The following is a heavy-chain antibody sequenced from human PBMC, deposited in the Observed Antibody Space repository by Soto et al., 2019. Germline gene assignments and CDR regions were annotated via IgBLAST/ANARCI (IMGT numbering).Heavy chain of an antibody. J-gene: IGHJ4*02. Sequence: GGSLRLSCAASGFTFSSYSMNWVRQAPGKGLEWVSSISSSSSYIYYADSVKGRFTISRDNAKNSLYLQMNSLRAEDTAVYYCALQASRLGEPRDYWGQGTLVTVSS. CDR2: ISSSSSYI. V-gene: IGHV3-21*01. CDR1: GFTFSSYS. D-gene: IGHD6-25*01. CDR3: ALQASRLGEPRDY.